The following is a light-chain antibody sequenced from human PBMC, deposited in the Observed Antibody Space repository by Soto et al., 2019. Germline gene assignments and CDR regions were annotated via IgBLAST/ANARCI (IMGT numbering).Light chain of an antibody. V-gene: IGKV3-20*01. CDR2: DAA. Sequence: EIVLTQSPGTLSLSPGERATLSFRSSQSVASSHLAWYRQKPGQTPRLLIYDAAIRATGIPDRISGSGSGTDFTLTISRLEPEDFAVYYCQQYGSAPFTFGPGTKVDIK. CDR3: QQYGSAPFT. J-gene: IGKJ3*01. CDR1: QSVASSH.